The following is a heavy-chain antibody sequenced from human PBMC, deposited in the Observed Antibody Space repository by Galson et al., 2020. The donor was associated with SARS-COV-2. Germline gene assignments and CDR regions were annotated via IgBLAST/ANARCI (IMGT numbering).Heavy chain of an antibody. J-gene: IGHJ3*02. D-gene: IGHD4-17*01. CDR3: ARLHYGEYAPEAFDI. CDR2: ISHSGST. V-gene: IGHV4-30-2*01. CDR1: GTSISSGSYS. Sequence: SETLSLTCAVSGTSISSGSYSWNWIRQPPGKGLEWIGYISHSGSTYYNPSLKSRVTISGDRSKNQFSLRLSSVTAAYTAVYYCARLHYGEYAPEAFDIWGPGTRVTVAS.